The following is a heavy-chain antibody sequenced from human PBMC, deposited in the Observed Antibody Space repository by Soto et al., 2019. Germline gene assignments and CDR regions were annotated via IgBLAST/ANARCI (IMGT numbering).Heavy chain of an antibody. CDR1: GFTFSSYA. CDR3: AREYYDFWSGYYSYGMDV. D-gene: IGHD3-3*01. J-gene: IGHJ6*02. Sequence: GGSLSLSCAASGFTFSSYAMHWVRQAPGKGLEWVAVISYDGSNKYYADSVKGRFTISRDNSKNTLYLQMNSLRAEDTAVYYCAREYYDFWSGYYSYGMDVWGQGTTVTVSS. CDR2: ISYDGSNK. V-gene: IGHV3-30-3*01.